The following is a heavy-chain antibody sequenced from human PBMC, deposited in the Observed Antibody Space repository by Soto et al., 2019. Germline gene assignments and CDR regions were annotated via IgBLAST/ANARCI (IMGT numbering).Heavy chain of an antibody. D-gene: IGHD3-10*01. J-gene: IGHJ4*02. CDR2: IYYSGST. CDR1: GGSISSYY. Sequence: PSQPLSDTSTVFGGSISSYYWSWIRQPPGKGLEWIGYIYYSGSTNYNPSLKSRVTISVDTSKNQFSLKLSSVTAADTAVYDCARDLGYGSPLDFWGQGTLVTVSS. V-gene: IGHV4-59*01. CDR3: ARDLGYGSPLDF.